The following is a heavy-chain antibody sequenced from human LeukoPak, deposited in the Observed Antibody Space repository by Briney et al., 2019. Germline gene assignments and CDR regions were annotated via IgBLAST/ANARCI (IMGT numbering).Heavy chain of an antibody. J-gene: IGHJ6*03. CDR2: SNPNSGGT. CDR3: ARDCGRWELLSYYYYYMDV. D-gene: IGHD1-26*01. Sequence: ASVKVSCKASGYTFTGYYMHWVRQAPGQGLEWMGWSNPNSGGTNYAQKFQGRVTMTRDTSTSRAYMELSRLRSDDTAVYYCARDCGRWELLSYYYYYMDVWGKGTTVTISS. V-gene: IGHV1-2*02. CDR1: GYTFTGYY.